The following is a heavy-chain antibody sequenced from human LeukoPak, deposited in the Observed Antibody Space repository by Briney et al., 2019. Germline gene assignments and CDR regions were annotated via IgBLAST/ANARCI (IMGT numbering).Heavy chain of an antibody. Sequence: PGRSLRLSCAASGFTFSSYGMHWVRQAPGKGLEWVAVISYDGSNKYYADSVKGRFTISRDNSKNTLYLQMNSLRAEDTAVYYCAQSGPNVFDYWGQGTLVTVSS. V-gene: IGHV3-30*03. J-gene: IGHJ4*02. CDR2: ISYDGSNK. D-gene: IGHD4/OR15-4a*01. CDR3: AQSGPNVFDY. CDR1: GFTFSSYG.